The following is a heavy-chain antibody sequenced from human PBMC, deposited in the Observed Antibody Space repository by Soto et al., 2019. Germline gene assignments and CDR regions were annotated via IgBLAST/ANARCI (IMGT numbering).Heavy chain of an antibody. Sequence: SETLSLTCTVSGGSISSGGYYWSWIRQHPGKGLEWIGYIFYSGSTYYNPSLKSRVTISVDTSKNQFSLNLSSVTAADTAVYYCARAGGLGAVAVDYWGQGTLVTVSS. D-gene: IGHD6-19*01. CDR2: IFYSGST. J-gene: IGHJ4*02. CDR1: GGSISSGGYY. CDR3: ARAGGLGAVAVDY. V-gene: IGHV4-31*03.